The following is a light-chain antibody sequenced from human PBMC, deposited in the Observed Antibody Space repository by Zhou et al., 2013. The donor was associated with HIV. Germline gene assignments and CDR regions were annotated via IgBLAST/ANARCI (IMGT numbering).Light chain of an antibody. CDR2: GAS. V-gene: IGKV3-20*01. CDR3: QQYGSSPLIT. Sequence: EIVLTQSPGTLSLSPGERATLSCRASQSVSSSYLAWYQQKPGQAPRLLIYGASSRATGIPDRFSGSGSGTDFTLTISRLEPEDFAVYYCQQYGSSPLITFGQGHDW. CDR1: QSVSSSY. J-gene: IGKJ5*01.